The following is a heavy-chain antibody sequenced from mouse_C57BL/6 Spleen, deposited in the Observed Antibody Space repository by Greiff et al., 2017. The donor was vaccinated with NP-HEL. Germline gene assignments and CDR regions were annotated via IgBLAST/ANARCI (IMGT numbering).Heavy chain of an antibody. J-gene: IGHJ4*01. V-gene: IGHV8-8*01. CDR2: IWWDDDK. Sequence: VKLVESGPGILQPSQTLSLTCSFSGFSLSTFGMGVGWIRQPSGKGLEWLAHIWWDDDKYYNPALKSRLTISKDTSKNQVFLKIANVDTADTATYYCARIGDDYDSLYYAMDYWGQGTSVTVSS. CDR1: GFSLSTFGMG. D-gene: IGHD2-4*01. CDR3: ARIGDDYDSLYYAMDY.